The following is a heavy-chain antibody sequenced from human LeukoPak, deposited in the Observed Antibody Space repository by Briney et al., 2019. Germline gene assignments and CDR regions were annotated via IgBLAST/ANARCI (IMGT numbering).Heavy chain of an antibody. CDR1: GGSISSSSYY. CDR2: IYYSGST. D-gene: IGHD2-2*01. CDR3: ARPQEGYCSSTSCFNFDY. V-gene: IGHV4-39*01. Sequence: SETLSLTCTVSGGSISSSSYYWGWIRQPPGKGLEWIGSIYYSGSTYYNPSLKSRVTISVDTSKNQFSLKLSSVTAADTAVYYCARPQEGYCSSTSCFNFDYWGQGTLVTVSS. J-gene: IGHJ4*02.